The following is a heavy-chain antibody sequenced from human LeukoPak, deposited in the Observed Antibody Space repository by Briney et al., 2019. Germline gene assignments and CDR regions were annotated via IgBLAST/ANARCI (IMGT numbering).Heavy chain of an antibody. CDR3: ARFSSGSNWFDA. CDR2: MSYSGNT. V-gene: IGHV4-59*11. J-gene: IGHJ5*02. Sequence: SETLSLTCTVSGASISSQFWIWVRQPPGKRPEYIGYMSYSGNTNYNPSLKSRVTISLDTSKNQFSLKLSSLTAADTAVYYCARFSSGSNWFDAWGQGILVTVSS. CDR1: GASISSQF.